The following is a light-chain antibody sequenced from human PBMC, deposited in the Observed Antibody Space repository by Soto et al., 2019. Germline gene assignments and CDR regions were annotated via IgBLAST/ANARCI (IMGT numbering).Light chain of an antibody. CDR1: SSDVGGYNY. Sequence: QSVLTQPRSVSGSPGQSVTISCTGTSSDVGGYNYVSWYQQHPGKAPKVMIYDVSKRPSGVPDRFSGSKSGNTASLTISGLQAEDEADYYCQSYDNSLGVCYVFGTGTKVTVL. V-gene: IGLV2-11*01. CDR3: QSYDNSLGVCYV. J-gene: IGLJ1*01. CDR2: DVS.